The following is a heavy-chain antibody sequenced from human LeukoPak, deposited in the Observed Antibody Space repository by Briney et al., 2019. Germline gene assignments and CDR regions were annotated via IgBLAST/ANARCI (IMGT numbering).Heavy chain of an antibody. CDR2: INHSGST. Sequence: SETLSLTCAVYGGSFSGYYWSWIRQPPGKGLEWIGEINHSGSTNYNPSLKSRVTISVDTSKNQFSLKLSSVTAADTAVYYCASSPIGVRGVIIRSWFDPWGQGTLVTVSS. D-gene: IGHD3-10*01. J-gene: IGHJ5*02. V-gene: IGHV4-34*01. CDR1: GGSFSGYY. CDR3: ASSPIGVRGVIIRSWFDP.